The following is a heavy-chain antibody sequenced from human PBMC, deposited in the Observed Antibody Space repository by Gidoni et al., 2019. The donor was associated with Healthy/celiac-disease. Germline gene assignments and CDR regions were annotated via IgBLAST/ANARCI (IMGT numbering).Heavy chain of an antibody. CDR2: INHSGST. Sequence: QLQLQQWGAGLLKPSETLSLTCAVYGGSFSGYYWSWLRQPPGKGLEWIGEINHSGSTNYNPSLKSRVTISVDTSKNQFSLKLSSVTAADTAVYYCARGIVVVVAATHYYYMDVWGKGTTVTVSS. D-gene: IGHD2-15*01. CDR1: GGSFSGYY. J-gene: IGHJ6*03. CDR3: ARGIVVVVAATHYYYMDV. V-gene: IGHV4-34*01.